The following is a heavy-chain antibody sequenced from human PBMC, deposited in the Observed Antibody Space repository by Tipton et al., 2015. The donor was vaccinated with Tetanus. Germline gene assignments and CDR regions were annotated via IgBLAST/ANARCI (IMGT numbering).Heavy chain of an antibody. Sequence: TLSLTCTVSGGSTHGFYWTWIRQSAGKGLEWIGRIYGRGSTNYNPSLKSRVAMSMDTSRNQFSLTLTSVTVADTAIYYCAREVPAAGHFDSWGQGTLVTVSS. V-gene: IGHV4-4*07. D-gene: IGHD2-2*01. CDR2: IYGRGST. CDR1: GGSTHGFY. J-gene: IGHJ4*02. CDR3: AREVPAAGHFDS.